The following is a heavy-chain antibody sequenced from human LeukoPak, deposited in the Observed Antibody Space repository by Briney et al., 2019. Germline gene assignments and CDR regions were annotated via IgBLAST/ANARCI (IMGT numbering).Heavy chain of an antibody. CDR1: GGSISSSSYY. D-gene: IGHD3-22*01. V-gene: IGHV4-61*02. CDR2: IYTSGST. J-gene: IGHJ4*02. CDR3: ARATGYYDSSGYTTRFDY. Sequence: PSETLSLTCTVSGGSISSSSYYWGWIRQPPGKGLEWIGRIYTSGSTNYNPSLKSRVTISVDTSKNQFSLKLSSVTAADTAVYYCARATGYYDSSGYTTRFDYWGQGTLVTVSS.